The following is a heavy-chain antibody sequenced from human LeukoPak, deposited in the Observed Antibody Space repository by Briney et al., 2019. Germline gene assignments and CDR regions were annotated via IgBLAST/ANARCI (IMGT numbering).Heavy chain of an antibody. CDR1: GFTFSSYA. CDR3: ARDSARYHYYYGMDV. J-gene: IGHJ6*02. Sequence: GGSLRLSCAASGFTFSSYAMHWVRQAPGKGLEWVALISYDGSNKYSAESLKGRFTISRDNSKNTLYLQMNSLRAEATAVYYCARDSARYHYYYGMDVWGQGTTVTVSS. CDR2: ISYDGSNK. V-gene: IGHV3-30*04. D-gene: IGHD1-14*01.